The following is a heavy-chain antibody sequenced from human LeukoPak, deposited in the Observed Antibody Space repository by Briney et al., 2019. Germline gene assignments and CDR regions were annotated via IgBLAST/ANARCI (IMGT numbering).Heavy chain of an antibody. J-gene: IGHJ4*02. V-gene: IGHV4-61*02. CDR3: ARGKTAMVL. Sequence: PSQTLSHTCTVSGGSISSGSYYWSWIRQPAGTGLEWIGRIYTSGSTNYNPSLKSRVTISADTSKNQFSLKLSSVTAADMAVYYCARGKTAMVLRGQGTLVTVSS. D-gene: IGHD5-18*01. CDR1: GGSISSGSYY. CDR2: IYTSGST.